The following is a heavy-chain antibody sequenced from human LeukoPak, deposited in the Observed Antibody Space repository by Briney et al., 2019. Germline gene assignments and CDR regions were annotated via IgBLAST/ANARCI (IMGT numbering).Heavy chain of an antibody. D-gene: IGHD3-10*01. V-gene: IGHV3-11*01. J-gene: IGHJ4*02. CDR3: ARENYYGSGSYCFDY. Sequence: GGSLRLSCAASGFTFSDYYMSWIRQAPGKGLEWVSYISSSGSTIYYADSVKGRFTISRDNAKNSLYLQMNSLRAEDTAVYYCARENYYGSGSYCFDYWGQGTLVTVSS. CDR1: GFTFSDYY. CDR2: ISSSGSTI.